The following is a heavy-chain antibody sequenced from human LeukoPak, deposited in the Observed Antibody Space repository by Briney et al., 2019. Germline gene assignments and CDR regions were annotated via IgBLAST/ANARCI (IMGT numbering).Heavy chain of an antibody. CDR1: GGSISSYY. D-gene: IGHD6-13*01. V-gene: IGHV4-59*01. CDR3: ARDGIAAAGDNPLNYYYGMDV. Sequence: SETLSLTCTVSGGSISSYYWSWIRQPPGKGLEWIGNIYDSGSTNYNPSLKSRVTISVDTSKNQFSLNLHSVTAADTAVYYCARDGIAAAGDNPLNYYYGMDVWGKGTTVTVSS. CDR2: IYDSGST. J-gene: IGHJ6*04.